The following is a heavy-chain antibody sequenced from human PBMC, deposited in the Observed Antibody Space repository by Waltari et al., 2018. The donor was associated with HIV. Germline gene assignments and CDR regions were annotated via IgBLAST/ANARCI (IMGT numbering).Heavy chain of an antibody. Sequence: EVQLVESGGGVVRPGGSLSLSCAASGFPFSRDSMNWVRQAPGKGLEWVSSISTSSLYIYYADSVKGRFTISRDNAKNSLYLQMNSLRVEDTAVYFCARDPRWTGASDYWGQGTLVTVSS. CDR1: GFPFSRDS. CDR2: ISTSSLYI. D-gene: IGHD7-27*01. V-gene: IGHV3-21*01. CDR3: ARDPRWTGASDY. J-gene: IGHJ4*02.